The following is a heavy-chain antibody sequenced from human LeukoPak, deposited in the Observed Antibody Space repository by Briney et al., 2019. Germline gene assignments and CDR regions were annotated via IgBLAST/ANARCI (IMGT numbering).Heavy chain of an antibody. CDR1: GFTFSSYA. Sequence: PWGSLRLSCAVSGFTFSSYAMSWVRQAPGKGLEWVSAISGSGGSTYYADSVKGRFTISRDNSKNTLYLQMNSLRAEDTAVYYCAKDLYDSSGYPNDYWGQGTLVTVSS. CDR3: AKDLYDSSGYPNDY. J-gene: IGHJ4*02. D-gene: IGHD3-22*01. V-gene: IGHV3-23*01. CDR2: ISGSGGST.